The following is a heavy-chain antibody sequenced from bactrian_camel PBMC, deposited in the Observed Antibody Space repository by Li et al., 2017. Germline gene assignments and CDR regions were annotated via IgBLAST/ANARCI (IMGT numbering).Heavy chain of an antibody. D-gene: IGHD3*01. J-gene: IGHJ4*01. Sequence: HVQLVESGGGSVQSGGSLRLSCAASGYTYSSYCMAWYRQAPGKEREGVAAIDSDGSTTYADSVKGRFTISQDNAKNTLYRQMNSLKTEDTAMYYCAKKGNEYGHPLNYWGQGTQVTVS. CDR3: AKKGNEYGHPLNY. CDR1: GYTYSSYC. V-gene: IGHV3S1*01. CDR2: IDSDGST.